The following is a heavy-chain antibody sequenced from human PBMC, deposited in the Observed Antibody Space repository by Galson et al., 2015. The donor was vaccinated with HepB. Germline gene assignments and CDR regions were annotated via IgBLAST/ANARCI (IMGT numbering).Heavy chain of an antibody. CDR3: ARVSYGRLKYFDY. D-gene: IGHD5-18*01. CDR2: ISGSGGST. Sequence: SLRLSCAASGFTFSSYAMSWVRQAPGKGLEWVSAISGSGGSTYYADSVKGRFTISRDNSKNSLYLQMNSLKAEDTAVYYCARVSYGRLKYFDYWGQGTLVTISS. CDR1: GFTFSSYA. V-gene: IGHV3-23*01. J-gene: IGHJ4*02.